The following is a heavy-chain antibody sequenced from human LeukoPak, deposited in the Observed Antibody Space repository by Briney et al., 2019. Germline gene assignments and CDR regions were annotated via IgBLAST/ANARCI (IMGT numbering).Heavy chain of an antibody. V-gene: IGHV3-53*01. Sequence: GGSLRLSCAASGFTVSSNYMSWVRQAPGKGLEGVSVIYSGGSSYYADSVKGRFTISRDNPKNTLYLQMNSLRAEDTAVYYCARDLVGATDDAFDIWGQGTMVTVSS. J-gene: IGHJ3*02. D-gene: IGHD1-26*01. CDR2: IYSGGSS. CDR3: ARDLVGATDDAFDI. CDR1: GFTVSSNY.